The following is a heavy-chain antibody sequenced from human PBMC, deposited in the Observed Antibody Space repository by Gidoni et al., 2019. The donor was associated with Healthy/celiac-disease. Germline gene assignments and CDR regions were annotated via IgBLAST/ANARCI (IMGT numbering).Heavy chain of an antibody. CDR3: AKDPIDPHTSIQLWEPDDAFDI. V-gene: IGHV3-23*04. J-gene: IGHJ3*02. CDR1: GFTFSSYA. Sequence: EVQLVESGGGLVQPGGSLRLSCAASGFTFSSYAMSWVRQAPGKGLEWVSAISGSGGSTYYADSVKGRFTISRDNSKNTLYLQMNSLRAEDTAVYYCAKDPIDPHTSIQLWEPDDAFDIWGQGTMVTVSS. CDR2: ISGSGGST. D-gene: IGHD5-18*01.